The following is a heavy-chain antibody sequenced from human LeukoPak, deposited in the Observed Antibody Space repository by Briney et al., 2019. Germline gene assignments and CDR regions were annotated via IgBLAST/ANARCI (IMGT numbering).Heavy chain of an antibody. CDR2: IWYGGSNK. CDR1: GFAFSNFG. J-gene: IGHJ4*02. D-gene: IGHD1-1*01. Sequence: GGSLRLSCAVSGFAFSNFGMHWVRQAPGKGLEWVAVIWYGGSNKYYADSVKGRFTISRDNSKNTLYLQMNSLRAEDTAVYYCAEDQQLEPFHYWGRGTLVAVSS. V-gene: IGHV3-30*02. CDR3: AEDQQLEPFHY.